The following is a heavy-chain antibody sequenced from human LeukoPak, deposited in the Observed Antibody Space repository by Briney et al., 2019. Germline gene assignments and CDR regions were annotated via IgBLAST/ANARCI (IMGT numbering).Heavy chain of an antibody. J-gene: IGHJ4*02. CDR3: ARVNSGATATGRREADY. CDR1: GGSISSGGYY. Sequence: ASQTLSLTCTVSGGSISSGGYYWSWIRQPPGKGREWIGYIYYSGSTNYNPSLKSRVTISVDTSKNQFSLKLSSVTAADTAVYYCARVNSGATATGRREADYWGQGTLVTVSS. CDR2: IYYSGST. D-gene: IGHD1-14*01. V-gene: IGHV4-61*08.